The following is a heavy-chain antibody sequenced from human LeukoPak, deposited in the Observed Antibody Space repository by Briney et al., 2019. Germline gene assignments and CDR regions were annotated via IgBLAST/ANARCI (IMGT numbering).Heavy chain of an antibody. CDR1: AYTFTNYY. Sequence: ASVKVSYKASAYTFTNYYIHWVRQAPGQGLEWMGIINPSGGSTSFAQKFQGRVTMTRDTSTSAVYMELSSLRSEDTAVYYCARITVEMATAEWWFDPWGQGTLVTVSS. CDR2: INPSGGST. V-gene: IGHV1-46*01. CDR3: ARITVEMATAEWWFDP. J-gene: IGHJ5*02. D-gene: IGHD5-24*01.